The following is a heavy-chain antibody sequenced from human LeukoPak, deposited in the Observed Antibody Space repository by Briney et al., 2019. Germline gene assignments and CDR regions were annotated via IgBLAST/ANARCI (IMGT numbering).Heavy chain of an antibody. V-gene: IGHV3-23*01. CDR3: AKDLEASMIVVVINYFDY. D-gene: IGHD3-22*01. CDR2: ISGSGGST. CDR1: GLTFSSHW. J-gene: IGHJ4*02. Sequence: GGSLRLSCEASGLTFSSHWMHWIRQVPGKGLEWVSAISGSGGSTYYADSVKGRFTISRDNSKNTLYLQMNSLRAEDTAVYYCAKDLEASMIVVVINYFDYWGQGTLVTVSS.